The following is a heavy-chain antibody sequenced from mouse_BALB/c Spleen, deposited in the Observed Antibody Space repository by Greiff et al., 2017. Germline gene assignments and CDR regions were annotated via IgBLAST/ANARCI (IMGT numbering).Heavy chain of an antibody. V-gene: IGHV2-6-7*01. Sequence: QVQLKQSGPGLVAPSQSLSITCTVSGFSLTGYGVNWVRQPPGKGLEWLGMIWGDGSTDYNSALKSRLSISKDNSKSQVFLKMNSLQTDDTARYYCARDGYYDYDDYAMDYWGQGTSVTVSS. D-gene: IGHD2-4*01. CDR2: IWGDGST. J-gene: IGHJ4*01. CDR3: ARDGYYDYDDYAMDY. CDR1: GFSLTGYG.